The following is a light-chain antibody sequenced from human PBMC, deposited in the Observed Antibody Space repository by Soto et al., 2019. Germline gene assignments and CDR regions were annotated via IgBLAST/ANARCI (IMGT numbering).Light chain of an antibody. V-gene: IGKV3-20*01. CDR3: QQYNDYSWT. CDR1: QSVFSSY. Sequence: ESFFTQSPGTLSCSAGERSALSCRASQSVFSSYLAWYQKKPGQAPRLLIYGASSRATGIPSRFSGSGSGTEFTLTISSLQPDDVAIYYCQQYNDYSWTFGQGTEV. J-gene: IGKJ1*01. CDR2: GAS.